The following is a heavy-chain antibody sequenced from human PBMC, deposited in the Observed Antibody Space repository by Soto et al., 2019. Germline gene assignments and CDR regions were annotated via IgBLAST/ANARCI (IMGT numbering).Heavy chain of an antibody. V-gene: IGHV1-18*01. CDR1: GYTFTSYH. Sequence: QVQLVQSGAEVKKPGASVKVSCKASGYTFTSYHITWVRQAPGQGLEWMAWISAYNGNTNYAQKLQGRVTMTTDTPTSPASMELRSLRSDDTAVYYCARDSPPPREWGQGTLVTVSS. J-gene: IGHJ4*02. CDR2: ISAYNGNT. CDR3: ARDSPPPRE.